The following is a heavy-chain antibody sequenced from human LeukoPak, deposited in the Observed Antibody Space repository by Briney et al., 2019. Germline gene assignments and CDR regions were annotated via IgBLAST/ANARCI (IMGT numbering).Heavy chain of an antibody. CDR1: RFTFNTYT. D-gene: IGHD3-22*01. CDR2: ISGSSGII. J-gene: IGHJ4*02. V-gene: IGHV3-48*01. CDR3: ARESTYYESSGQVPFDY. Sequence: GGSLRLSCAASRFTFNTYTMNWVRQAPGKGLEWVSYISGSSGIIDYADSVRGRFTISRDNAKNSLYLQMNSLRAEDTAVYYCARESTYYESSGQVPFDYWGQGTLVTVSS.